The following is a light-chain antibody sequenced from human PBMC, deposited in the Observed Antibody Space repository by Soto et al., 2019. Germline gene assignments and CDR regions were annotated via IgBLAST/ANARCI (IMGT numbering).Light chain of an antibody. Sequence: QSALTQPASVSGSPGQSITISCTGTSSDIGGYNYVSWHQQHPGKAPKLIIYDVTNRPSGVSNRFSGSKSGNTASLTISGLQAEDEADYYRSSYTSSTTLVFGGGTKLTVL. CDR3: SSYTSSTTLV. CDR2: DVT. V-gene: IGLV2-14*01. J-gene: IGLJ2*01. CDR1: SSDIGGYNY.